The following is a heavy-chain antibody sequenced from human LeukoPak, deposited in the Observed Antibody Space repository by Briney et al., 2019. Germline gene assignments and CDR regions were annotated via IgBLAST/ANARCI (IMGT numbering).Heavy chain of an antibody. CDR2: INWNGGST. V-gene: IGHV3-20*04. J-gene: IGHJ6*02. Sequence: PGGSLRLSCAASGFTFDDYGMSWVRQAPGKSLEWVSGINWNGGSTGYADSVKGRFTISRDNAKNSLYLQMNSLRAEDTALYYCARDYCSGTSFGCYYGMDVWGQGTTVTVSS. CDR1: GFTFDDYG. CDR3: ARDYCSGTSFGCYYGMDV. D-gene: IGHD2-2*01.